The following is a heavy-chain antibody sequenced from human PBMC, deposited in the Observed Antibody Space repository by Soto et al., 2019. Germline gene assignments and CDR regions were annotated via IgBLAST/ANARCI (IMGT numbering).Heavy chain of an antibody. CDR2: IYYSGST. J-gene: IGHJ6*03. Sequence: QVQLQESGPGLVKPSETLSLTCTVSGGSISSYYWSWIRQPPGKGLEWIGYIYYSGSTNYNPSLKSPVTISVATSKNQFSLKLSSVTAADTAVYYCARGKKQLGYYYYYMDVWGKGTTVTVSS. D-gene: IGHD6-13*01. CDR1: GGSISSYY. CDR3: ARGKKQLGYYYYYMDV. V-gene: IGHV4-59*01.